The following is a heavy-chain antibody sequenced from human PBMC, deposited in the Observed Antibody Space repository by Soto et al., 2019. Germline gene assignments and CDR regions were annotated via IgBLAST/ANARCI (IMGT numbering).Heavy chain of an antibody. V-gene: IGHV3-23*01. D-gene: IGHD3-22*01. CDR1: GFTFSSYA. CDR2: IGGSDGTT. Sequence: GGSLRLSCAASGFTFSSYAMSWVRQAPGKGLEWVSAIGGSDGTTYYADSVKGRFTISRDNSKNTLYLQMNSLRAEDTAVYYCATSITMIVVANPLDYWGQGTLVTVSS. J-gene: IGHJ4*02. CDR3: ATSITMIVVANPLDY.